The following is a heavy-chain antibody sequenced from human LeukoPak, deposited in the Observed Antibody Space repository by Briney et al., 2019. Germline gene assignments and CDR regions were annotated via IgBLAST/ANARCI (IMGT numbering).Heavy chain of an antibody. CDR3: ARVEVRGVIIPDHFDY. Sequence: ASVKVSCKASGYTFTSYGISWVRQAPGQGLEWMGWISAYNGNTNYAQKLQGRVTMTTDTSTSTAYMELRSLISDDTAVYYCARVEVRGVIIPDHFDYWGQGTLVTVSS. CDR2: ISAYNGNT. V-gene: IGHV1-18*01. D-gene: IGHD3-10*01. CDR1: GYTFTSYG. J-gene: IGHJ4*02.